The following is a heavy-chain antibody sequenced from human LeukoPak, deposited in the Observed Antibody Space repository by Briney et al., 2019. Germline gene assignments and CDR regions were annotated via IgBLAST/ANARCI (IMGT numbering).Heavy chain of an antibody. CDR3: ARYTVTRFSEPDYMDV. J-gene: IGHJ6*03. CDR2: ISAYNGNT. D-gene: IGHD2-2*02. V-gene: IGHV1-18*01. Sequence: ASVKVSCKASGYTFTSYGISWVRQAPGQGLEWMGWISAYNGNTNYAQKLQGRVTMTTDTSTSTAYMELRSLRSDDTAVYYCARYTVTRFSEPDYMDVWGKGTTVTVSS. CDR1: GYTFTSYG.